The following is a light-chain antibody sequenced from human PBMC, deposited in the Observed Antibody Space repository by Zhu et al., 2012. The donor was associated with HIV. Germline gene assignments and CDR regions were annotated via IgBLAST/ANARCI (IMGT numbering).Light chain of an antibody. J-gene: IGKJ4*01. V-gene: IGKV3-20*01. CDR1: ESVSSSF. Sequence: EIVLTQSPGTLSLSPGESATLSCRASESVSSSFLAWYQQKPGQAPRLLIYGTSTRAIGIPDRFSGSGSGTDFSLTITSLEPEDFAVYYCHQYGSSPLTFGGGTKVDIK. CDR2: GTS. CDR3: HQYGSSPLT.